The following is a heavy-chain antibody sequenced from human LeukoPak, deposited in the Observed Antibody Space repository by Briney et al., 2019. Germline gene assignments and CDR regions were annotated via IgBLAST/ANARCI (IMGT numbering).Heavy chain of an antibody. CDR2: KRYDGTNE. D-gene: IGHD3-22*01. V-gene: IGHV3-30*02. J-gene: IGHJ3*01. Sequence: GGSLRLSCVASGFTFRNYGMHWVRQAPGKGLEWVALKRYDGTNEDYADSVKGRFTISRDNSKNTVSLQMNSLRTDDTAVYYCAKDGTGLTTRIHVFDVWGQGTLVTVTA. CDR3: AKDGTGLTTRIHVFDV. CDR1: GFTFRNYG.